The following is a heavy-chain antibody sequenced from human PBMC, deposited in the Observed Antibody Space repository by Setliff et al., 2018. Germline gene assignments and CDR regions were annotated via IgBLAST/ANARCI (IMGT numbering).Heavy chain of an antibody. Sequence: ASVKVSCKASGYTFRSYAMNWVRQAPGQGLEWMGWINTNTGNPTYAQGLTGRFVFSLDTSVSTTYLQISSLKAEDTAVYYCARASRFGTAIYKGDYYMDVWGNGTTVTVSS. CDR2: INTNTGNP. CDR3: ARASRFGTAIYKGDYYMDV. CDR1: GYTFRSYA. D-gene: IGHD2-21*02. V-gene: IGHV7-4-1*02. J-gene: IGHJ6*03.